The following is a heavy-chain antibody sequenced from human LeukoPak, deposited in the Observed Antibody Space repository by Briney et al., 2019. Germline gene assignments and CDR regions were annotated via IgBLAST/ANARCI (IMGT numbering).Heavy chain of an antibody. J-gene: IGHJ4*02. D-gene: IGHD3-9*01. Sequence: GASVKVSCKASGYTFTSYGISWVRQAPGQGLEWMGWISTYNGNTNYAQKLQGRVTVTTDTSTSTAYMELRSLRSDDSAVYYCARDLDILTGPDYWGQGTLVTVSS. V-gene: IGHV1-18*01. CDR1: GYTFTSYG. CDR3: ARDLDILTGPDY. CDR2: ISTYNGNT.